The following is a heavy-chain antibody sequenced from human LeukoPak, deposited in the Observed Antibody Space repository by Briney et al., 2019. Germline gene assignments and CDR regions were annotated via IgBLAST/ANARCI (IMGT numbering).Heavy chain of an antibody. CDR2: IYNSGST. V-gene: IGHV4-59*01. CDR1: GGSISTYY. J-gene: IGHJ4*02. D-gene: IGHD3-22*01. CDR3: TRGGYYEPIDS. Sequence: PSETLSLTCSVSGGSISTYYWSWIRQTPGKGLDQIGYIYNSGSTNYNPSLEGRVTMSIDTSKNQFSLKLSSVTAADTAVYYCTRGGYYEPIDSWGQGTLVTVSS.